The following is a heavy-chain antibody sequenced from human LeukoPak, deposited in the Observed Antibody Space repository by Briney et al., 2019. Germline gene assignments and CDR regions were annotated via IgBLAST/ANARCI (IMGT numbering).Heavy chain of an antibody. CDR1: GGSISSYY. D-gene: IGHD7-27*01. V-gene: IGHV4-59*08. CDR3: ARRPTGDPKFDY. J-gene: IGHJ4*02. CDR2: IYYSGST. Sequence: SETLSLTCTVSGGSISSYYWSWIRQPPGKGLEWIGYIYYSGSTNYNPSLKSRVTISVDTSKNQFSLKLSTVTAADTAVYYCARRPTGDPKFDYWGQGTLVTVSS.